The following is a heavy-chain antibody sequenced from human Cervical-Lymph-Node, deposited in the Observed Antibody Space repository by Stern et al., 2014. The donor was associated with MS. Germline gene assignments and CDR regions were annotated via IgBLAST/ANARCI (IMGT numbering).Heavy chain of an antibody. Sequence: EVQLVESGGGLVQPGRSLRLSCGASGFTFDDYAMHWVRQAPGKCLEWDSGISWNSGSIGYADSVKGRFTISRDNAKNSLYLQMNSLRAEDTALYYCAKVGSGFVGDYFDYWGQGTLVTVSS. D-gene: IGHD6-19*01. J-gene: IGHJ4*02. CDR3: AKVGSGFVGDYFDY. CDR2: ISWNSGSI. V-gene: IGHV3-9*01. CDR1: GFTFDDYA.